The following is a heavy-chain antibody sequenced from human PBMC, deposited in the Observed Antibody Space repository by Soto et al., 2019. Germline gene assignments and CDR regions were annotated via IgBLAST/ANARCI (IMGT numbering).Heavy chain of an antibody. V-gene: IGHV4-34*01. CDR1: GGSFSGYY. D-gene: IGHD6-19*01. CDR2: INHNVGT. J-gene: IGHJ6*02. CDR3: AAYWGQWLGDLYNYSGMDV. Sequence: QVQLQQWGAGLLKPSETLSLTCAVYGGSFSGYYWSWIRQPPGKGLEWIVEINHNVGTNYNPSLKSRVTISVDTSKNQFSLKLRSVTAADAAVYYCAAYWGQWLGDLYNYSGMDVWGQGTTVTVSS.